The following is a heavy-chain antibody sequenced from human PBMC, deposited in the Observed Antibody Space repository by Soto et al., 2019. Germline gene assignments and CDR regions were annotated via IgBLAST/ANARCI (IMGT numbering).Heavy chain of an antibody. CDR2: INPDTGSA. D-gene: IGHD3-16*01. CDR3: ARDTNVALTFPYPGMDV. J-gene: IGHJ6*04. V-gene: IGHV1-46*01. CDR1: GYTFTRYY. Sequence: QVQLVQSGAEVKKPGASVKVSCKASGYTFTRYYIHWVRQAPGQGLEWMGIINPDTGSASYAQKLQGRVAVTRDTSTSTAYRELSSLGSDDTAVYYCARDTNVALTFPYPGMDVWGKGTTVTVSS.